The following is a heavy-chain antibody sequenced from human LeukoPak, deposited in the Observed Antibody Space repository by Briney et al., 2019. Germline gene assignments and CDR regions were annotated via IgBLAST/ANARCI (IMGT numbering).Heavy chain of an antibody. D-gene: IGHD6-6*01. Sequence: SETLSLTCAVSGGSISSGGYSWSWIQQPPGKGLEWIGYIYHSGSTYYNPSLKSRVTISVDRSKNQFSLKLSSVTATDTAVYYCARVGIAARRHQYNWFDPWGQGTLVTVSS. CDR1: GGSISSGGYS. J-gene: IGHJ5*02. CDR3: ARVGIAARRHQYNWFDP. V-gene: IGHV4-30-2*01. CDR2: IYHSGST.